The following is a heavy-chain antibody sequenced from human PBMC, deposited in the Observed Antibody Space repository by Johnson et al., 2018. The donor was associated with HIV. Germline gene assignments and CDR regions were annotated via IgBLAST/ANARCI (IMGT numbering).Heavy chain of an antibody. CDR1: GSTFSSNA. Sequence: VQLVESGGGLVQPGGSLRLSCAASGSTFSSNAMSWVRQAPGKGLEWVSGISGSGVTTYYADSVKGRFTISRENSKNTMYLQMNSLRAEDTALYYCAKYISDILTGGRDAFDIWGQGTMVTVSS. J-gene: IGHJ3*02. D-gene: IGHD3-9*01. CDR3: AKYISDILTGGRDAFDI. CDR2: ISGSGVTT. V-gene: IGHV3-23*04.